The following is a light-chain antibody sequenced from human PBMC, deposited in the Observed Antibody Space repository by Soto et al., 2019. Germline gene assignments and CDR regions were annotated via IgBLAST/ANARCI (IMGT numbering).Light chain of an antibody. J-gene: IGLJ1*01. CDR3: SSFTTSGIPYV. Sequence: QSALSQPASVSGSPGQSITISCTGTSRDVGGYNYVSWYQHQPGKAPKLMIYDVSDRPSGVSNRFSGSKSGNTASLTISGLQAEDEADYYCSSFTTSGIPYVFGTGTKVTVL. CDR2: DVS. CDR1: SRDVGGYNY. V-gene: IGLV2-14*03.